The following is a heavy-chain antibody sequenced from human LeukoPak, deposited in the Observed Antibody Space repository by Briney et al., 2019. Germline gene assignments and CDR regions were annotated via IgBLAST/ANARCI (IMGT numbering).Heavy chain of an antibody. V-gene: IGHV4-34*01. D-gene: IGHD2-15*01. CDR2: TNHSGST. CDR1: GGSFSGYY. Sequence: SETLSLTCAVYGGSFSGYYWSWIRQPPGKGLEWIGETNHSGSTNYNPSLKSRVTISVDTSKNQFSLKLSSVTAADTAVYYRARQRVVVTEGFDYWGRGTLVTVSS. J-gene: IGHJ4*02. CDR3: ARQRVVVTEGFDY.